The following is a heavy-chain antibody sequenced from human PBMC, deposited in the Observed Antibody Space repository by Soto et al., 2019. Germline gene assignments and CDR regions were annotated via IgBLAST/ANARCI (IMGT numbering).Heavy chain of an antibody. CDR1: GFTVSSYS. Sequence: SAGSLRLSCAACGFTVSSYSMNWARQTPGKGLEWVSSISSSSYIYYADSVKGRFTISRDNAKNSLYLHMNSLRAEDTAVYYCARDRHDLWSGPLSGSVPLLDVWGKGTTVTVSS. J-gene: IGHJ6*04. CDR2: ISSSSYI. V-gene: IGHV3-21*01. D-gene: IGHD3-3*01. CDR3: ARDRHDLWSGPLSGSVPLLDV.